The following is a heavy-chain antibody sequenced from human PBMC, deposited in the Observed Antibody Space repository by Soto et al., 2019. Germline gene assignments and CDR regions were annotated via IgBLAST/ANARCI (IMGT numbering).Heavy chain of an antibody. J-gene: IGHJ4*02. CDR3: ARLLWFGELSFFDY. Sequence: QLQLQESGSGLVKPSQTLSLTCAVSGGSISSGGYSWSWIRQPPGKGLERIGYIYHSGSTYYNPSLKSRVTISVDRSKNQFSLKLSSVTAAYTAVYYCARLLWFGELSFFDYWGQGTLVTVSS. CDR2: IYHSGST. V-gene: IGHV4-30-2*01. CDR1: GGSISSGGYS. D-gene: IGHD3-10*01.